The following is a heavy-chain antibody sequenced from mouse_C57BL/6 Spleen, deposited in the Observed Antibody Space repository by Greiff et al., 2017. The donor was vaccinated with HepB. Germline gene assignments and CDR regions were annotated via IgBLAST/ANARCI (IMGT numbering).Heavy chain of an antibody. V-gene: IGHV1-85*01. CDR3: ARRHYSNLFAY. CDR2: IYPRDGST. D-gene: IGHD2-5*01. J-gene: IGHJ3*01. CDR1: GYTFTSYD. Sequence: QVHVKQSGPELVKPGASVKLSCKASGYTFTSYDINWVKQRPGQGLEWIGWIYPRDGSTKYNEKFKGKATLTVDTSSSTAYMELHSLTSEDSAVYFCARRHYSNLFAYWGQGTLVTVSA.